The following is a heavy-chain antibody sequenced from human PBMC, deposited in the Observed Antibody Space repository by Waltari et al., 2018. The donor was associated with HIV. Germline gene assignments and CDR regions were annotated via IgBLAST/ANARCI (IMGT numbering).Heavy chain of an antibody. V-gene: IGHV3-33*01. J-gene: IGHJ4*02. CDR2: FWSDGAEI. CDR3: ARGYSSSRWIPLYH. D-gene: IGHD6-6*01. CDR1: GLTFSNLA. Sequence: QVQLVESGVGVVQPGTSLTFSCSVSGLTFSNLAIHWVRQSTGKGLEWLAVFWSDGAEISYADSVKGRFTVSKDSSQKTLYLHLTSLRAEDTALYYCARGYSSSRWIPLYHWGRGTLVTVSS.